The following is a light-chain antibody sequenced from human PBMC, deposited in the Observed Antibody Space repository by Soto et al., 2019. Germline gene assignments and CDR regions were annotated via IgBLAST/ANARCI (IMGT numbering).Light chain of an antibody. CDR3: QQRASWPLS. CDR1: QSVGNS. J-gene: IGKJ4*01. Sequence: EIVLTQSPAALSLSPGERATLSCRASQSVGNSLAWYQQKPGQAPRLLIYDVYSKPLGIPARFTGSGSGTDFTLTLSGLEPEDFAVYYCQQRASWPLSFGGGTKVEIK. CDR2: DVY. V-gene: IGKV3-11*01.